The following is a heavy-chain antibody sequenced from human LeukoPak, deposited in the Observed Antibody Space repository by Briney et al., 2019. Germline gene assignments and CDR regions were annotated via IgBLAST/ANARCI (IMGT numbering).Heavy chain of an antibody. V-gene: IGHV4-59*01. D-gene: IGHD6-13*01. J-gene: IGHJ3*02. CDR2: IQYTGST. Sequence: PSETLSLTCTVSGGSISSNYWSWLRQPPAKGLEWIGNIQYTGSTNYNPSLKSRVIISLDTSKAQFSLKVSSVTAADTAVYYCAGPGISASIWGQGTMVTVSS. CDR1: GGSISSNY. CDR3: AGPGISASI.